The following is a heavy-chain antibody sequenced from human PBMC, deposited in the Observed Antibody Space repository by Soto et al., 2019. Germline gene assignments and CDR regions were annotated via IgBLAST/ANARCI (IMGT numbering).Heavy chain of an antibody. V-gene: IGHV1-2*04. CDR2: INPNSGGT. CDR1: GYTFTGYY. CDR3: ASGGYYYDSSGYYYWFDP. D-gene: IGHD3-22*01. Sequence: ASVKVSCKASGYTFTGYYMHWVRQAPGQGLEWMGWINPNSGGTNYAQKFQGWVTMTRDTSISTAYMELSRLRSDDTAVYYCASGGYYYDSSGYYYWFDPWGQGTLVTV. J-gene: IGHJ5*02.